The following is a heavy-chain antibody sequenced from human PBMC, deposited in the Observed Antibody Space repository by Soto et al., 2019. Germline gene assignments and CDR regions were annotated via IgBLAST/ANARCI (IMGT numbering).Heavy chain of an antibody. D-gene: IGHD6-19*01. V-gene: IGHV3-23*01. J-gene: IGHJ4*02. Sequence: GGSLRLSCAASGLTFSSYAMSWVRQAPGKGLEWVSAISGSGGSTYYADSVKGRFTISRDNSKNTLYLQMNSLRAEDTAVYYCAKDFLGIAVAGTFVWGQGTLVTVSS. CDR1: GLTFSSYA. CDR2: ISGSGGST. CDR3: AKDFLGIAVAGTFV.